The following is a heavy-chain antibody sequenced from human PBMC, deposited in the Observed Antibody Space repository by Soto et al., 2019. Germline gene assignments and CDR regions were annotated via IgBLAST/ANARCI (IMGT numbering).Heavy chain of an antibody. CDR1: GGTFSSYA. D-gene: IGHD2-2*02. V-gene: IGHV1-69*06. Sequence: ASVKVSCKASGGTFSSYAISWVRQPPGQGLEWMGGIIPIFGTANYAQKFQGRVTITADKSTSTAYMELSSMRSEDTAVYYCARHHDIVVVPAAIPYYYYGMDVWGQGTTVTVSS. J-gene: IGHJ6*02. CDR3: ARHHDIVVVPAAIPYYYYGMDV. CDR2: IIPIFGTA.